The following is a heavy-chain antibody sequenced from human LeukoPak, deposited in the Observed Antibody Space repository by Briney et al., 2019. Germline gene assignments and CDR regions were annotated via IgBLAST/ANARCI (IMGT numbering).Heavy chain of an antibody. CDR1: GFIVSNNY. CDR3: ARDRKPSYYSGLDV. V-gene: IGHV3-7*01. CDR2: IKQDGSEK. Sequence: GGSLRLSCAVSGFIVSNNYMSWVRQAPGKGLEWVANIKQDGSEKYYVDSVKGRFTISRDNAKNSLHLQMNSLRAEDTAVYYCARDRKPSYYSGLDVWGQGTTVTVSS. J-gene: IGHJ6*02.